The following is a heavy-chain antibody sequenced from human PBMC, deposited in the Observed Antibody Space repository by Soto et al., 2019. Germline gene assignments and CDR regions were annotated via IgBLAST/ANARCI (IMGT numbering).Heavy chain of an antibody. Sequence: QVPLVQSGAEVKKPGSSVKVSCKASGGTFSSYAISWVRQAPGQGLEWMGGIIPIFGTANYAQKFQGRVTITADESTSTAYMELSSLRSEDTAVYYCARVDYGSGSYSPYYYYYGMDVWGQGTTVTVSS. J-gene: IGHJ6*02. CDR3: ARVDYGSGSYSPYYYYYGMDV. D-gene: IGHD3-10*01. CDR2: IIPIFGTA. V-gene: IGHV1-69*12. CDR1: GGTFSSYA.